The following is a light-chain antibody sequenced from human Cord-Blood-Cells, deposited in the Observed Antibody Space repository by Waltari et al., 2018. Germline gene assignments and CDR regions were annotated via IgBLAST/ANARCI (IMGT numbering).Light chain of an antibody. CDR2: EGS. Sequence: QSALTHPPPVSGSPGQSITISGTGTSSDVGGYNFVSCYQQHKGKAPKLMIYEGSNRPAGVSNRFSGSKTGNTATLTISGLQAEDEADYYCCSYAGSVVFGGGTKLTVL. CDR3: CSYAGSVV. CDR1: SSDVGGYNF. J-gene: IGLJ2*01. V-gene: IGLV2-23*01.